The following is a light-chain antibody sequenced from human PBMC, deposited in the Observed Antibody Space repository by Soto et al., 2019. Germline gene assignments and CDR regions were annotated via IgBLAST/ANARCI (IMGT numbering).Light chain of an antibody. CDR3: QQYNNWPFYT. CDR2: GAS. Sequence: EIVMTQSPATLSVSPGERATLSCRASQSVSSNLAWYQQKPGQAPRLLIYGASTRATGIPARFSGSGSGTEVTLTISSLQSEDCAVYYCQQYNNWPFYTFGQGTKLEMK. V-gene: IGKV3-15*01. J-gene: IGKJ2*01. CDR1: QSVSSN.